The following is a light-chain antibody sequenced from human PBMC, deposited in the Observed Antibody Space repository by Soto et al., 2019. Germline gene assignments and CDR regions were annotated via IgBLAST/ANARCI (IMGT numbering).Light chain of an antibody. J-gene: IGLJ2*01. CDR3: SSYTTSSTLVV. Sequence: QSALTQPASVSGSPGQSITISCTGTSSDVGGFTYVSSYQHHPGKAPKLMIYEVTSRPSGVSNRFSGSKSGNTASLTISGLQAEDEADYYCSSYTTSSTLVVFGGGTKLTVL. CDR1: SSDVGGFTY. CDR2: EVT. V-gene: IGLV2-14*01.